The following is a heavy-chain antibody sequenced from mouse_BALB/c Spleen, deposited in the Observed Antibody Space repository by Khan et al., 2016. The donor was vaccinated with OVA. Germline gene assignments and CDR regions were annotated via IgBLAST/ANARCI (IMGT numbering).Heavy chain of an antibody. CDR3: ARGYDCVAY. Sequence: IQLVQSGPDLVKPGASVKISCKASGYSFTLYYMSWVKQSHGKSLEWIGRVNPNTGGTDHNQEFKGKAILTVDKSSNTAYMELRSLTSEDSAVDYYARGYDCVAYWGQGTLVTVSA. V-gene: IGHV1-26*01. J-gene: IGHJ3*01. CDR2: VNPNTGGT. D-gene: IGHD2-14*01. CDR1: GYSFTLYY.